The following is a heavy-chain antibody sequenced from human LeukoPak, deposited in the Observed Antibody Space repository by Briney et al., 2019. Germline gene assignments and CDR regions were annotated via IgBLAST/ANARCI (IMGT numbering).Heavy chain of an antibody. CDR2: ISGSGGAT. J-gene: IGHJ4*02. CDR3: ARPIGVGYFDY. CDR1: GFSFSNYA. Sequence: GGSLRLSCAASGFSFSNYAMTWVRQAPRQAPGKGLEWVSAISGSGGATYYANSVKGRFTVSRDNAKNSLYLQMNSLRAEDTAVYYCARPIGVGYFDYWGQGTLVTVSS. V-gene: IGHV3-23*01. D-gene: IGHD2-21*01.